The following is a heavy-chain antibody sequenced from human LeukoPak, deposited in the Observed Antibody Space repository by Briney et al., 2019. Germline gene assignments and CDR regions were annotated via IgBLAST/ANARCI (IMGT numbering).Heavy chain of an antibody. J-gene: IGHJ4*02. Sequence: SETLSLTCAVYGGSFSGYYWSWIRQPPGKGLEWIGEINHSGSTNYNPSLKSRVTISVDTSKNQFSLKLSSVTAADTAVYYCARGHRATSFDYWGQGTLVTVSS. CDR2: INHSGST. CDR1: GGSFSGYY. V-gene: IGHV4-34*01. D-gene: IGHD1-26*01. CDR3: ARGHRATSFDY.